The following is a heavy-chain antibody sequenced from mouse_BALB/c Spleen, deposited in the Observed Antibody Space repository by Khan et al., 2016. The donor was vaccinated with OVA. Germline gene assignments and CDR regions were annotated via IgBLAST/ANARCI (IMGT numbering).Heavy chain of an antibody. CDR2: IHYSGRT. CDR3: ARSRIITTATTFYFDY. J-gene: IGHJ2*01. CDR1: AYSITSGYS. D-gene: IGHD1-2*01. Sequence: EVQLQESGPDLVKPSQSLSLTCSVTAYSITSGYSWHWIRQFPGNKLEWMGYIHYSGRTNYNPSLKSRISITRDTSKNQFFLQLNSMTAEDAATGCCARSRIITTATTFYFDYWGQGTTLPVSS. V-gene: IGHV3-1*02.